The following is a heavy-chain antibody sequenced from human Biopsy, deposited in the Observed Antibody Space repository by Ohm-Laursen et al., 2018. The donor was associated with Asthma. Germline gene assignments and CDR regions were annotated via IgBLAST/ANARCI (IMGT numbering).Heavy chain of an antibody. V-gene: IGHV1-69*13. CDR1: GGTFNTYV. D-gene: IGHD2-2*01. CDR3: ARKAGSCISRTCYSLDF. CDR2: INSVFGTT. Sequence: SLKVSCKPLGGTFNTYVIGWVRQAPGQGLEWMGGINSVFGTTTYPQKFQDRVTITADDSTSTVYMELSSLRSEDTAVYYCARKAGSCISRTCYSLDFWGQGTLVTVSS. J-gene: IGHJ4*02.